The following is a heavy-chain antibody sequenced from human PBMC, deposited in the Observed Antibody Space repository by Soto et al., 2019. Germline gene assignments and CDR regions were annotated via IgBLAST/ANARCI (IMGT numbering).Heavy chain of an antibody. CDR3: AHTPFFGDKLDY. V-gene: IGHV2-5*02. CDR1: GFSLSTGGVG. Sequence: QITSKESGPTLVKPTQTLTLTCTFSGFSLSTGGVGVGWIRQPPGKALEWLAIIYWDDDKRYSPSLKTRLTITKDTSKKQVVLTMTDMDPVDTATYFCAHTPFFGDKLDYWGQGTLVIVSS. CDR2: IYWDDDK. D-gene: IGHD2-21*01. J-gene: IGHJ4*02.